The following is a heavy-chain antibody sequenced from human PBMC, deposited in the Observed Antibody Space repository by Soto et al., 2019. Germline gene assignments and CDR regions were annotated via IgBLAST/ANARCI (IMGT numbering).Heavy chain of an antibody. J-gene: IGHJ4*02. V-gene: IGHV4-39*01. CDR2: IYYRGNA. CDR1: DDSINSDKYY. CDR3: ARLEGLATISYYFDF. D-gene: IGHD5-12*01. Sequence: PSETLSLTCSVSDDSINSDKYYWGWIRLPPGKGLEWIGSIYYRGNAYYNPSLQTRVTISLDKSKSQFSLKLNSVTAADSAVYFCARLEGLATISYYFDFWGPGALVTVSS.